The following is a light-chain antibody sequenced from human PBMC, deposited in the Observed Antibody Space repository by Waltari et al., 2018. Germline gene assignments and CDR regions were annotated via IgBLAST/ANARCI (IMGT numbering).Light chain of an antibody. J-gene: IGLJ2*01. CDR1: SGDIGGSDF. CDR2: DVN. Sequence: QSALTQPASVSASPGQSITIPCTGTSGDIGGSDFVSWYHHHPGSAPKVLIFDVNHRPSGIPDRFSGSKSGNTASLTISGLQAEDDADYYCSSPSTNNVFVFGGGTKVTVL. CDR3: SSPSTNNVFV. V-gene: IGLV2-14*01.